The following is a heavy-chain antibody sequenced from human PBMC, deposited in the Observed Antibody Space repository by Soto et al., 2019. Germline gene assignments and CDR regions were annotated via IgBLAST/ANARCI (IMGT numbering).Heavy chain of an antibody. Sequence: PSETLSLTCAVYGGSFSGYYWSWIRQPPGKGLGWIGEINHSGSTNYNPSLKSRVTISVDTSKNQFSLKLSSVTAADTAVYYCARVCSGGSCYPGPYGMDVWGQGTTVTVSS. CDR1: GGSFSGYY. D-gene: IGHD2-15*01. CDR3: ARVCSGGSCYPGPYGMDV. J-gene: IGHJ6*02. CDR2: INHSGST. V-gene: IGHV4-34*01.